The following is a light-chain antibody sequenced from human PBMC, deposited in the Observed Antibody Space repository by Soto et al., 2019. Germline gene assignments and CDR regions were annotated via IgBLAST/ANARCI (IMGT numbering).Light chain of an antibody. CDR2: GAS. CDR1: HSVSSTY. CDR3: QQYGGSRWT. V-gene: IGKV3-20*01. J-gene: IGKJ1*01. Sequence: EIVLTQSPGTLSSSPGERATLSCRASHSVSSTYLAWYQQKPGQAPRLLIYGASNRATGIPDRFSGSGSGTGFTLTISRLEPEDFAVYYCQQYGGSRWTFGQGTRVDI.